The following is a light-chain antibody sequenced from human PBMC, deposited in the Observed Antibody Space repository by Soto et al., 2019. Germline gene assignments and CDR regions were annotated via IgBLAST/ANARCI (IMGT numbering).Light chain of an antibody. CDR1: SSDVGYYNY. CDR3: PSYTGSGTLDV. J-gene: IGLJ1*01. CDR2: EVS. Sequence: QSVLTQPASVSGSPGQSITISCTGTSSDVGYYNYVSWYQQHPGNAPKLIIYEVSNRPAGVSNRFSGSKSGNTASLTISGLQDEDEADYYCPSYTGSGTLDVFGTGTKVTVL. V-gene: IGLV2-14*01.